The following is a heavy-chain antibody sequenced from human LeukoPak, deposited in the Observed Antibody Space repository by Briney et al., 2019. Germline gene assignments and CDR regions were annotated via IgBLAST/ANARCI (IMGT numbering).Heavy chain of an antibody. D-gene: IGHD5-18*01. Sequence: ASVTVSCKASGYTFTGYYMHWVRQAPGQGLEWMGRINPNSGGTNYAQKFQGRVTMTRDTSISTAYMELRSLRSDDTAVYYCARMVDSYGYPFDYWGQGTLVTVSS. J-gene: IGHJ4*02. CDR2: INPNSGGT. CDR1: GYTFTGYY. CDR3: ARMVDSYGYPFDY. V-gene: IGHV1-2*06.